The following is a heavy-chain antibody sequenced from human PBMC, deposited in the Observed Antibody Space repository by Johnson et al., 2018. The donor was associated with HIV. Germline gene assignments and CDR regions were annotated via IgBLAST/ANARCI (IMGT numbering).Heavy chain of an antibody. CDR2: ISYDGSNK. CDR3: AKERAYIRTFDI. V-gene: IGHV3-30*18. Sequence: QVHLVESGGGLVQPGGSLRLSCAASGFTFSDHYMDWVRQAPGKGLEWVAVISYDGSNKYYADSVKGRFTISRDNSKNTLYLQMNSLRAEDTAVYYCAKERAYIRTFDIWGQGTLVTVSS. J-gene: IGHJ3*02. CDR1: GFTFSDHY. D-gene: IGHD5-18*01.